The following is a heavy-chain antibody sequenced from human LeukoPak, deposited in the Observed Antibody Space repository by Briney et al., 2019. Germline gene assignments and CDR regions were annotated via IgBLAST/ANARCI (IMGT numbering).Heavy chain of an antibody. J-gene: IGHJ3*02. CDR1: GGTFSSYA. D-gene: IGHD3-3*01. V-gene: IGHV1-69*05. CDR2: IIPIFGTA. Sequence: GASVKVSCKASGGTFSSYAISWVRQAPGQGLEWMGGIIPIFGTANYAQKFQGRVTITTDESTSTAYMELSSLRSEDTAVYYCARDDFRKQAFDIWGQGTMVTVSS. CDR3: ARDDFRKQAFDI.